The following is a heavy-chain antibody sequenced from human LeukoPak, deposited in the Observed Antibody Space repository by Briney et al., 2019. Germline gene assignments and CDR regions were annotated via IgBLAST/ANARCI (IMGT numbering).Heavy chain of an antibody. CDR3: ARVRWELVLDPYYFDY. CDR2: ISGSGGST. V-gene: IGHV3-23*01. CDR1: GFTFSTYG. Sequence: PGGSLRLSCAASGFTFSTYGMSWVRQAPGKGLEWVSAISGSGGSTYYADSVKGRFTISRDNAKNSLYLQMNSLRAEDTAVYYCARVRWELVLDPYYFDYWGQGTLVTVSS. D-gene: IGHD1-26*01. J-gene: IGHJ4*02.